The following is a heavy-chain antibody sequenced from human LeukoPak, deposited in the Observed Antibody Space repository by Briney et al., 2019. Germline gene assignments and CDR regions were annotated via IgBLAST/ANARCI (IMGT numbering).Heavy chain of an antibody. CDR3: ARVAAAGTGIFVNFYYSMDI. J-gene: IGHJ6*03. Sequence: GASVKVSCKASGYTFTSYYMHWVRQAPGQGLEWMGIINPSGGSTSYAQKFQGRVTMTRDTSTSTVYMELSSLRVEDTAVYYCARVAAAGTGIFVNFYYSMDIWGKGTTVTISS. CDR1: GYTFTSYY. D-gene: IGHD6-13*01. CDR2: INPSGGST. V-gene: IGHV1-46*01.